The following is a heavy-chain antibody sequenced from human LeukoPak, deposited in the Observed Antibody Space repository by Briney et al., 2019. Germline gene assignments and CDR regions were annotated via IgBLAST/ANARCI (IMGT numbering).Heavy chain of an antibody. V-gene: IGHV3-7*01. J-gene: IGHJ4*02. CDR1: GFTFSSYS. CDR2: IKQDGSEK. CDR3: ASDCGGDCRFDY. D-gene: IGHD2-21*01. Sequence: PGGSLRLSCAASGFTFSSYSMNWVRQAPGKGLEWVANIKQDGSEKYYVDSVKGRFTISRDNAKNSLYLQMNSLRAEDTAVYYCASDCGGDCRFDYWGQGTLVTVSS.